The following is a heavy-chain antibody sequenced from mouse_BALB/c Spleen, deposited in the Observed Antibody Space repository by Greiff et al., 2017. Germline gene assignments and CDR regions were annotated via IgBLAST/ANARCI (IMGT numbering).Heavy chain of an antibody. V-gene: IGHV1-5*01. CDR3: TRGGDYGYYYAMDY. CDR2: IYPGNSDT. D-gene: IGHD2-4*01. CDR1: GYSFTSYW. J-gene: IGHJ4*01. Sequence: EVQLQQSGTVLARPGASVKMSCKASGYSFTSYWVHWVKQRPGQGLEWIGAIYPGNSDTSYNQKFKGKAKLTAVTSASTAYMELSSLTNEDSAVYYCTRGGDYGYYYAMDYWGQGTSVTVSS.